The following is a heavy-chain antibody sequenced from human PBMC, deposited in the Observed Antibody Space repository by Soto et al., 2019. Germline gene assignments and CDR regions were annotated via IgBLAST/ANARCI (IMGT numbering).Heavy chain of an antibody. Sequence: GGSLRLSCAASGFTFSSYAMTWVRQAPGKGLEWVSGISGSGATTSYADSVKGRFTVSRDNSKNTLYLQMNSLRVEDTAVYYCARALDFWSAYFDYWGQGSLVTVSS. CDR1: GFTFSSYA. CDR3: ARALDFWSAYFDY. V-gene: IGHV3-23*01. J-gene: IGHJ4*02. CDR2: ISGSGATT. D-gene: IGHD3-3*01.